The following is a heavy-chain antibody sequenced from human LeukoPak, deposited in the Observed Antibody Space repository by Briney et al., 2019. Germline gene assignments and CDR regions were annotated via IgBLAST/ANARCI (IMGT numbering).Heavy chain of an antibody. CDR3: ATGGVGDYDFWSGYHQGYYFDY. Sequence: ASVKVSCKVSGYTLTELSMHWVRQAPGKGLEWMGGFDPEDGETIYAQKFQGRVTMTEDTSTDTAYMELSGLRSEDTAVYYCATGGVGDYDFWSGYHQGYYFDYWGQGTLVTASS. V-gene: IGHV1-24*01. CDR2: FDPEDGET. D-gene: IGHD3-3*01. J-gene: IGHJ4*02. CDR1: GYTLTELS.